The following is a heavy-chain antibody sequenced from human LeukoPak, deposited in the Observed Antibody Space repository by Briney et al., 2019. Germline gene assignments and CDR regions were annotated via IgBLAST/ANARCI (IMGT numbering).Heavy chain of an antibody. Sequence: SETPSPTCIVSGGSVSSGSYYWSWIRQPPGKGLEWIGYIYYSGSTNYNPSLKSRVTISVDTSKNQFSLKLSSVTAADTAVYYCARAVPFDYWGQGTLVTVSS. CDR1: GGSVSSGSYY. D-gene: IGHD3-10*02. CDR3: ARAVPFDY. V-gene: IGHV4-61*01. CDR2: IYYSGST. J-gene: IGHJ4*02.